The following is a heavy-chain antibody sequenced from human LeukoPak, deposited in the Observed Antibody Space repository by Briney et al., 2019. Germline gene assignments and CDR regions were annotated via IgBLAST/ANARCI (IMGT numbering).Heavy chain of an antibody. CDR1: GFTFDDYG. D-gene: IGHD3-22*01. Sequence: GGSLRLSCAASGFTFDDYGMSWVRQAPGKGLEWVSGINWNGGSTGYADSVKGRFTISRDNARNSFYLQMSSLRAEDTAVYYCARDGLQAYYDSSGFFDYWGQGTLVTVSS. CDR2: INWNGGST. J-gene: IGHJ4*02. V-gene: IGHV3-20*04. CDR3: ARDGLQAYYDSSGFFDY.